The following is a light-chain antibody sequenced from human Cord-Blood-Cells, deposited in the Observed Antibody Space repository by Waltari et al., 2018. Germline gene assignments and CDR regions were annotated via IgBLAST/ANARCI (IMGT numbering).Light chain of an antibody. Sequence: QSALTQPRSVSGSPGQSVTISCTGTSSDVGGYNYVSWYQQHPGKAPKLMIYDVSKRPSGVPDRFSGAKSGSTASLTVSGLQAEDEAEYYCCSYAGSYTLVFGGGTKLTVL. V-gene: IGLV2-11*01. J-gene: IGLJ2*01. CDR2: DVS. CDR1: SSDVGGYNY. CDR3: CSYAGSYTLV.